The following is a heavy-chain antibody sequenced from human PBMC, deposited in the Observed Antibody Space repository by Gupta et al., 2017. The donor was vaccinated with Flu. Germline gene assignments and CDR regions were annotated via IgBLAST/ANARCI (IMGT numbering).Heavy chain of an antibody. CDR1: GFTFSSYG. CDR2: IWYDGSNK. Sequence: QVQLVESGGGVVQPGRSLRLSCAASGFTFSSYGMHWVRQAPGKGLEWVAVIWYDGSNKYYADSVKGRFTISRDNSKNTLYLQMNSLRAEDTAVYYCARDRIAMAAGYYYYYGMDVWGQGTTVTVSS. D-gene: IGHD5-18*01. J-gene: IGHJ6*02. V-gene: IGHV3-33*01. CDR3: ARDRIAMAAGYYYYYGMDV.